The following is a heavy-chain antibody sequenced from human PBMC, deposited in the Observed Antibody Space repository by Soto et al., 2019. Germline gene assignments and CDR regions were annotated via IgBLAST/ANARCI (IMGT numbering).Heavy chain of an antibody. J-gene: IGHJ5*02. V-gene: IGHV3-33*01. CDR3: ARIGDYCSGGSCYWNWFDP. D-gene: IGHD2-15*01. CDR1: GFTFSSYG. Sequence: GGSLRLSCAASGFTFSSYGMHWVRQAPGKGLEWVAVIWYDGSNKYYADSVKGRFTISRDNSKNTLYLQMNSLRAEDTAVYYCARIGDYCSGGSCYWNWFDPWGQGTLVTVSS. CDR2: IWYDGSNK.